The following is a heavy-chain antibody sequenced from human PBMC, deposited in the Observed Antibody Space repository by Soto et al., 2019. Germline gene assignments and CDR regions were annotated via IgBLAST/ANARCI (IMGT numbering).Heavy chain of an antibody. V-gene: IGHV1-18*01. Sequence: QVQLVQSGAEVKQPGASVKVSCKASGYTFNNYGITWVRQAPGQGLEWMGWINAYNGHTNYAQKFQDRVAMTTDTSTRTVYMELRSLRSGDTAVIYWARAMAPDHSDHWGQGTLVTVPS. J-gene: IGHJ4*02. CDR2: INAYNGHT. CDR1: GYTFNNYG. CDR3: ARAMAPDHSDH.